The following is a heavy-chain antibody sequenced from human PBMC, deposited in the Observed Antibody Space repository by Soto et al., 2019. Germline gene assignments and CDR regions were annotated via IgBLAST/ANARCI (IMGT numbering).Heavy chain of an antibody. D-gene: IGHD4-17*01. V-gene: IGHV4-59*01. J-gene: IGHJ4*02. Sequence: SETLSLTCTVSGGSISSYYWSWIRQPPGKGLEWIGYIYYSGSTNYNPSLKSRVTISVDTSKNQFSLKLSSVTAADTAVYYCAREVMTTVAQYFFDYCGQGTLVTVSS. CDR1: GGSISSYY. CDR2: IYYSGST. CDR3: AREVMTTVAQYFFDY.